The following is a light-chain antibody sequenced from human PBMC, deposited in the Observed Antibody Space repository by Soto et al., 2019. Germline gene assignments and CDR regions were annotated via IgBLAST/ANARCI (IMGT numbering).Light chain of an antibody. V-gene: IGKV3-11*01. J-gene: IGKJ1*01. CDR2: DTS. Sequence: EIVLTQSPATLSLSPGERATLSCRASQSLSSYLAWYQQKPGQAPRLLIYDTSNRATGIPARFSGSGSGTDFTLTISSLEPEDFAVYYCQQRRNWPPTFGQGTKVEIK. CDR1: QSLSSY. CDR3: QQRRNWPPT.